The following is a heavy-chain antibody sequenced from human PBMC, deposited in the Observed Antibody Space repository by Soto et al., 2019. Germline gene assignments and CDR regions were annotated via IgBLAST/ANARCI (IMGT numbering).Heavy chain of an antibody. D-gene: IGHD2-15*01. V-gene: IGHV4-31*02. CDR2: RYYSEST. CDR3: ARTKCGGGSCYAWSLDY. CDR1: GGSIANGGNY. Sequence: GGSIANGGNYRRWISQLPEKGLEWIGHRYYSESTYYNPSLKSRVSISLDTSKNQFSLKLSFVTAADTAMYYCARTKCGGGSCYAWSLDYCGHGTPVTVSS. J-gene: IGHJ4*01.